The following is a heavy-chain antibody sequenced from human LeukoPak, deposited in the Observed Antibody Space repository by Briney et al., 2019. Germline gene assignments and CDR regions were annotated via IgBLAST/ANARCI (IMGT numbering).Heavy chain of an antibody. CDR1: GFTFSSYA. CDR2: ISGSGGST. V-gene: IGHV3-23*01. CDR3: AKIGMDYIVVVVAATMGGFDY. D-gene: IGHD2-15*01. J-gene: IGHJ4*02. Sequence: GGSLRLPCAASGFTFSSYAMSWVRQAPGKGLEWVSAISGSGGSTYYADSVKGRFTISRDNSKNTLYLQMNSLRAEDTAVYYCAKIGMDYIVVVVAATMGGFDYWGQGTLVTVSS.